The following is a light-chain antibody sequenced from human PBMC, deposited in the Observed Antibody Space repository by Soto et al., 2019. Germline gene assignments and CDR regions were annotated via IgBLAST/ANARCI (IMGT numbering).Light chain of an antibody. CDR2: GAS. J-gene: IGKJ5*01. CDR3: QHYGAAPIT. V-gene: IGKV3-20*01. Sequence: EIVLTQSPGSLSLSPGDRATLSCRASQSVGGNVAWYQQIPGQPPKLLIFGASSRATGIADKFSGSGSGTDFTLTISRLEPADFALYYCQHYGAAPITVGQGTRREIK. CDR1: QSVGGN.